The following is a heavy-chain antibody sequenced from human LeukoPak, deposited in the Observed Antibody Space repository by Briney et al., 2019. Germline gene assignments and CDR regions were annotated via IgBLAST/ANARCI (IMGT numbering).Heavy chain of an antibody. D-gene: IGHD3-22*01. J-gene: IGHJ4*02. CDR3: AKRITYYYDSSGWDYFDY. CDR2: INSDGSST. Sequence: GGALRVSCAASGFTFSSYWMRWVRQAPGKGLVWVSRINSDGSSTSYADSVKGRFTISRDNAKNTLYLQMNSLRAEDTAVYYCAKRITYYYDSSGWDYFDYWGQGTLVTVSS. CDR1: GFTFSSYW. V-gene: IGHV3-74*01.